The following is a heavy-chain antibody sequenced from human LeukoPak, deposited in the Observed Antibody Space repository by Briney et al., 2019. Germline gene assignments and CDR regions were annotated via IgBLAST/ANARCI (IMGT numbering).Heavy chain of an antibody. CDR2: IYYSGST. CDR1: GASVSSGSYY. V-gene: IGHV4-61*01. J-gene: IGHJ4*02. Sequence: SETLSLTCAVSGASVSSGSYYWSWIRQPPGKELQWIGYIYYSGSTNYNPSLKSRVTISIDTSKNQSSLKLSSVTAADTAVYYCARGGGSSGWPYFDYWGQGTLVTVSS. D-gene: IGHD6-19*01. CDR3: ARGGGSSGWPYFDY.